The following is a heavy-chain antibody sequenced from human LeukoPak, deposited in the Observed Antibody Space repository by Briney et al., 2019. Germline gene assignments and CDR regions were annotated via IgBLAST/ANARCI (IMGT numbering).Heavy chain of an antibody. D-gene: IGHD1-7*01. CDR1: GGSFSGYY. Sequence: SETLSLTCAVYGGSFSGYYWSWIRQPPGKGLEWIGEINHSGSTNYNPSLKSRVTISVDTSKNQFSLTLNSVTAADTAVYYCARDQWELDNYFDPWGQGTLVTVSS. V-gene: IGHV4-34*01. J-gene: IGHJ5*02. CDR2: INHSGST. CDR3: ARDQWELDNYFDP.